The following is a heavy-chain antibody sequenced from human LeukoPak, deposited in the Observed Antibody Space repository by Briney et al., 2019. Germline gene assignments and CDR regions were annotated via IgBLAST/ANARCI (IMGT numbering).Heavy chain of an antibody. CDR1: GGTFSSYA. J-gene: IGHJ5*02. Sequence: ASVKVSCKASGGTFSSYAISWVRQAPGQGLEWMGRIIPIFGTANYAQKFQGRVTITTDESTSTAYMELSSLRSEDTAVYYCARVISGRIVALNWFDPWGQGTLVTVSS. CDR2: IIPIFGTA. D-gene: IGHD3-22*01. V-gene: IGHV1-69*05. CDR3: ARVISGRIVALNWFDP.